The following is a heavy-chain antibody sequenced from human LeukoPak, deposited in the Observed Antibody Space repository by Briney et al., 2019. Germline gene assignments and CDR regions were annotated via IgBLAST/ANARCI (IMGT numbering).Heavy chain of an antibody. V-gene: IGHV1-69*13. CDR2: IIPIFGTA. D-gene: IGHD5-18*01. CDR3: ARGRYMPKRYYYYGMDV. CDR1: GGTFSSYA. J-gene: IGHJ6*02. Sequence: SVKVSCKASGGTFSSYAISWVRQAPGQGLEWMGGIIPIFGTANYAQKFQGRVTITADESTSTAYMELSSLRSEDTAMYYCARGRYMPKRYYYYGMDVWGQGTTVTVSS.